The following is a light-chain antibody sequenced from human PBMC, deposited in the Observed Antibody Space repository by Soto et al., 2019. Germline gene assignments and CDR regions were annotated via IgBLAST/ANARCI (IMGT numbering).Light chain of an antibody. Sequence: QSVLTQPASVSGSPGHSITISCTGTSSDVGNYNLVSWYQQHPGKAPKLMIYEDSKRPSGVSNRFSGSKSGNTASLTISGLQAEDEADYYCCSYAASSTYVFGTGTKVTVL. V-gene: IGLV2-23*01. CDR2: EDS. J-gene: IGLJ1*01. CDR3: CSYAASSTYV. CDR1: SSDVGNYNL.